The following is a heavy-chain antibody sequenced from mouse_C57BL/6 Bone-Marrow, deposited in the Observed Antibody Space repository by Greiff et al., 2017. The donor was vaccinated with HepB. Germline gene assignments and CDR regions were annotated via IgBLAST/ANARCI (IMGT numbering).Heavy chain of an antibody. CDR1: GYTFTSYW. CDR3: ARRGFITTVVARSYFDY. J-gene: IGHJ2*01. V-gene: IGHV1-64*01. CDR2: IHPNSGST. Sequence: QVQLKQPGAELVKPGASVKLSCKASGYTFTSYWMHWVKQRPGQGLEWIGMIHPNSGSTNYNEKFKSKATLTVDKSSSTAYMQLSSLTSEDSAVYYCARRGFITTVVARSYFDYWGQGTTLTVSS. D-gene: IGHD1-1*01.